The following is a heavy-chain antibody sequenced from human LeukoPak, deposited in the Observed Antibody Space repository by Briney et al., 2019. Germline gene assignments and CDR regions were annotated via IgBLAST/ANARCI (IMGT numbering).Heavy chain of an antibody. Sequence: PGGSLRLSCAASGLTFSSYSMNWVRQAPGKGLEWVSSISSSSSYIYYADSVKGRFTISRDNAKNSLYLQMNSLRAEDTAVYYCARDRRSIAARPDFDPWGQGTLVTVSS. CDR1: GLTFSSYS. CDR3: ARDRRSIAARPDFDP. J-gene: IGHJ5*02. V-gene: IGHV3-21*01. CDR2: ISSSSSYI. D-gene: IGHD6-6*01.